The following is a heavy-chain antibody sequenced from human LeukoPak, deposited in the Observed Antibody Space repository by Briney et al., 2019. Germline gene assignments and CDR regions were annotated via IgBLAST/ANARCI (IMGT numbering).Heavy chain of an antibody. J-gene: IGHJ4*02. CDR1: VFSFTGYW. CDR2: IYPGVSDT. V-gene: IGHV5-51*01. CDR3: ARSPKYCSSGRCYSFDY. D-gene: IGHD2-15*01. Sequence: GESLKISCKGSVFSFTGYWIAWVRQMPGKGLEWMGVIYPGVSDTRYSPSFHGQVTISVDKSISTAYLQWSTLNASDTAIYYCARSPKYCSSGRCYSFDYWGQGTLVTVSS.